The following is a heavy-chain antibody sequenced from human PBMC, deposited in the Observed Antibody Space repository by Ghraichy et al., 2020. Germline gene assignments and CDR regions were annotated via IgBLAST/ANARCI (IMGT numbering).Heavy chain of an antibody. CDR3: ARDRGGYDVLTGYYYHYYGMDL. V-gene: IGHV3-30*03. CDR2: ISYDGNKK. J-gene: IGHJ6*02. Sequence: GGSLRLSCVASGFTFGNYGIHWARQAPGKGLEWVALISYDGNKKDYVDSVKGRFTISRDNSKNTVYLQMNSLRAEDTAVYYCARDRGGYDVLTGYYYHYYGMDLSVPGPTSTVSS. CDR1: GFTFGNYG. D-gene: IGHD3-9*01.